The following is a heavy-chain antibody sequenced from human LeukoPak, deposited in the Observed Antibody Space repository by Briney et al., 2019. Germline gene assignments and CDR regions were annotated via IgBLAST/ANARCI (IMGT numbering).Heavy chain of an antibody. J-gene: IGHJ4*02. CDR2: IIPIFGTA. Sequence: ASVKVSCKASGGTFSSYAISWVRQAPGQGLEWMGGIIPIFGTANYAQKFQGRVTITADESTSTAYMELSSLRSEDTAVYYRARDPGIAAAGTIRYFDYWGQGTLVTVSS. V-gene: IGHV1-69*13. D-gene: IGHD6-13*01. CDR3: ARDPGIAAAGTIRYFDY. CDR1: GGTFSSYA.